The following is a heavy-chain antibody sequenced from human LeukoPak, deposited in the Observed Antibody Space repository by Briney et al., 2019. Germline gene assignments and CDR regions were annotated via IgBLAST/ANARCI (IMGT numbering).Heavy chain of an antibody. V-gene: IGHV3-11*04. D-gene: IGHD2-2*02. CDR1: GFTFSDYY. J-gene: IGHJ5*02. CDR2: ISSSGGTI. CDR3: ARDHRGYCSSTSCYTYWFDP. Sequence: GGSLRLSCAASGFTFSDYYMSWIRQAPGKGLEWVSYISSSGGTIYYADSVKGRFTISRDNAKNALYLQMNSLRAEDTAVYYCARDHRGYCSSTSCYTYWFDPWGQGTLVTVSS.